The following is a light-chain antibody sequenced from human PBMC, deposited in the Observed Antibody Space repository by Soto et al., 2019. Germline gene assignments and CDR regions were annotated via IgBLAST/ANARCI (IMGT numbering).Light chain of an antibody. Sequence: DVQMSQSPSSLSASVEDRVISTCRASQSINNHLNWYQQKPGRAPKLLIFAASSMQSGVPARFSGSRSGPDFTLTISSLQPEDFATYYCQQSDSTPRTFGQGTRLDIK. CDR2: AAS. J-gene: IGKJ1*01. V-gene: IGKV1-39*01. CDR1: QSINNH. CDR3: QQSDSTPRT.